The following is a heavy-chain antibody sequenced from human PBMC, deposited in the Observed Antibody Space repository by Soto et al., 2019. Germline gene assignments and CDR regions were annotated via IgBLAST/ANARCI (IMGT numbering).Heavy chain of an antibody. D-gene: IGHD4-17*01. V-gene: IGHV4-59*01. CDR2: IYYSGST. CDR1: GGSISSYY. CDR3: ARAYYGDYVGAYYYGMDV. J-gene: IGHJ6*02. Sequence: QVQLQESGPGLVKPSETLSLTCTVSGGSISSYYWSWIRQPPGKGLEWIGYIYYSGSTNYNPSLKSRVTISVDTSKHQFSLKLSSVTAADTAVYYCARAYYGDYVGAYYYGMDVWGQGTTVTVSS.